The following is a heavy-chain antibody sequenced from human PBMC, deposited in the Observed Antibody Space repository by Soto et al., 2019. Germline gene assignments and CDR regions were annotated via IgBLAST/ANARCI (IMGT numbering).Heavy chain of an antibody. CDR2: IYPGDSDT. D-gene: IGHD3-22*01. J-gene: IGHJ3*02. CDR3: ARPRYDSSGYFWNDAFDI. V-gene: IGHV5-51*01. Sequence: PGESLKISCKGSGYSFTSYWIGWVRQMPGKGLEWMGIIYPGDSDTRYSPSFQGQVTISADKSISTAYLQWSSLKASDTAMYYCARPRYDSSGYFWNDAFDIWGQGTMVT. CDR1: GYSFTSYW.